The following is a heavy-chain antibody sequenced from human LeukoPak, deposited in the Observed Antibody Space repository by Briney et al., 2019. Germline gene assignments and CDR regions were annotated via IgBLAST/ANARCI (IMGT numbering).Heavy chain of an antibody. CDR3: ARDLSGYYDY. J-gene: IGHJ4*02. CDR2: ISYDGSNK. V-gene: IGHV3-30*04. Sequence: GGSLRLSCAASGFTFSSYAMHWVRQAPGKGLEWVAVISYDGSNKYYADSVKGRFTISRDNSKNTLYLQMDSLRAEDTAVYYCARDLSGYYDYWGQGTLVTVSS. D-gene: IGHD3-22*01. CDR1: GFTFSSYA.